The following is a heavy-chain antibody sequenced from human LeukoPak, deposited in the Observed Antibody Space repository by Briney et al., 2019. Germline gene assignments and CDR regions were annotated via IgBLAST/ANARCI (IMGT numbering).Heavy chain of an antibody. CDR1: GGTFSSYA. D-gene: IGHD3-22*01. J-gene: IGHJ4*02. V-gene: IGHV1-69*13. CDR2: IIPIFGTA. Sequence: ASVKVSCKASGGTFSSYAISWVRQAPGQGLEWMGGIIPIFGTANYAQKFQGRVTITADESTSTAYMELSRLRSDDTAVYYCARDDGSSYYYDSSGWYDYWGQGTLVTVSS. CDR3: ARDDGSSYYYDSSGWYDY.